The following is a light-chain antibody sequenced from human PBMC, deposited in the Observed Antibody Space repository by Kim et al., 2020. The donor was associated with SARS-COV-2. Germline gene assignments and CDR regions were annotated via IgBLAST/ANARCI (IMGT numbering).Light chain of an antibody. Sequence: SYELTQPPSVSVSPGQTARITCSGDALPKQYAYWYQQKPGQAPVLVIYKDSERPSGIPERFSGSSSGTTVTLTISGVQAEDEADYYCQSADSSGTYCWVF. CDR1: ALPKQY. V-gene: IGLV3-25*03. CDR2: KDS. CDR3: QSADSSGTYCWV. J-gene: IGLJ3*02.